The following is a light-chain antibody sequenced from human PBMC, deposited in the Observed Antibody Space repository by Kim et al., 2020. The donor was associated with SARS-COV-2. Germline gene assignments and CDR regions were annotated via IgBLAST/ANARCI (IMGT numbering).Light chain of an antibody. CDR2: DAS. CDR3: QQYDSFPYT. CDR1: QDITVF. Sequence: DIQMTQSPSSLSASVGDRVTITCRASQDITVFLNWYQQKPGKAPKLLIYDASTLETGVPSRFSGSGSGTDFTFTINSLQPEDIATYYCQQYDSFPYTFGQGTKLEI. J-gene: IGKJ2*01. V-gene: IGKV1-33*01.